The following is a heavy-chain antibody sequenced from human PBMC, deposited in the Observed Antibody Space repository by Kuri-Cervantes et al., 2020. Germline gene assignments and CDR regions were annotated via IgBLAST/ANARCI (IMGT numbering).Heavy chain of an antibody. CDR2: IYYSGST. CDR1: GGSISSYY. Sequence: GSLRLSCTVSGGSISSYYWGWIRQPPGKGLEWIGSIYYSGSTYYNPSLKSRVTISVDTSKNQFSLKLSSVTAADTAVYYCARALSSDASGWFPFDYWGQGTLVTVSS. V-gene: IGHV4-39*07. CDR3: ARALSSDASGWFPFDY. D-gene: IGHD6-19*01. J-gene: IGHJ4*02.